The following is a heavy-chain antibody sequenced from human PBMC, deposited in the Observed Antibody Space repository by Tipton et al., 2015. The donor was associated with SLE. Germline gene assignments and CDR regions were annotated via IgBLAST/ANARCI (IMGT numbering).Heavy chain of an antibody. D-gene: IGHD6-13*01. Sequence: TLSLTCTVSGGSISSGGYYWSWIRQHPGKGLEWIGYIYYSGSTYYNPTLKSRVTISVDTSKNQFSLKLSSVTAADTAVYYCARDLGMGSSPKRGYFDYWGQGTLVTVSS. CDR1: GGSISSGGYY. CDR3: ARDLGMGSSPKRGYFDY. J-gene: IGHJ4*02. V-gene: IGHV4-31*03. CDR2: IYYSGST.